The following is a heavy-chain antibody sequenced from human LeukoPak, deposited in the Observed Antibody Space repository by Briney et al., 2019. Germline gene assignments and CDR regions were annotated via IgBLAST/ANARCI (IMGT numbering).Heavy chain of an antibody. CDR3: ARGLYDFWSCYYIDY. CDR1: GGSISSYY. CDR2: IYYSGRT. J-gene: IGHJ4*02. D-gene: IGHD3-3*01. V-gene: IGHV4-59*08. Sequence: SETLSLTCTVSGGSISSYYWSWIRQPPGKGLEWIGYIYYSGRTNYNPSLKSRVTLSVDTSKNRFSLKLSSVTAADTAVYYCARGLYDFWSCYYIDYWGQGTLVTVSS.